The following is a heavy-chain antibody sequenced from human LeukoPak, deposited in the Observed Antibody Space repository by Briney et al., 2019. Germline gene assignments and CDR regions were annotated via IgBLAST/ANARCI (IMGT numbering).Heavy chain of an antibody. CDR1: GFSFGSYP. D-gene: IGHD6-6*01. J-gene: IGHJ4*02. CDR2: ISETGDVT. V-gene: IGHV3-23*01. Sequence: GGSLRLSCVVSGFSFGSYPMSWVRQAPGTGLEWVSVISETGDVTHYADSMKGRFTISRDNIKNTLNLQMNSLRAEDTAIYYCARDSSHYLGSSDYWGQGTLITVSS. CDR3: ARDSSHYLGSSDY.